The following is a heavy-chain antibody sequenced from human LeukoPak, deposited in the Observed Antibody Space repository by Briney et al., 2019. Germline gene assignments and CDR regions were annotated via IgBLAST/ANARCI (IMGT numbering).Heavy chain of an antibody. J-gene: IGHJ4*02. CDR2: IKQDGSEK. CDR1: GFTFSDYA. CDR3: VGHSDY. D-gene: IGHD3-16*01. Sequence: PGGSLRLSCAASGFTFSDYAMHWVRQAPGKGLEWVANIKQDGSEKYYVDSVKGRFTISRDNAKNSLYLQMNSLRAEDTAVYYCVGHSDYWGQGTLVTVSS. V-gene: IGHV3-7*01.